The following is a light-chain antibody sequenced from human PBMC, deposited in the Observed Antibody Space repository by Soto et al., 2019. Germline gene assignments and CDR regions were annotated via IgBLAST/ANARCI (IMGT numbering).Light chain of an antibody. CDR1: SIDVGGYNY. J-gene: IGLJ2*01. Sequence: QSALTQPASVSGSPGQSITISCTGTSIDVGGYNYVSWYQQHPGKAPKLMIYDVSNRPSGVSNRFSGSKSGNTASLTISGLQAEDEADYYCSSYTSSSTLGVFGGGTQLTVL. V-gene: IGLV2-14*01. CDR3: SSYTSSSTLGV. CDR2: DVS.